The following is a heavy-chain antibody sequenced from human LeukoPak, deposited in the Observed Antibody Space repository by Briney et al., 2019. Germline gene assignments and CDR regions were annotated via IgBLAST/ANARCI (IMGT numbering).Heavy chain of an antibody. V-gene: IGHV4-61*02. D-gene: IGHD6-13*01. CDR2: INTSGNI. CDR3: ARGLSSSWYWFDT. J-gene: IGHJ5*02. CDR1: GGSISSESYY. Sequence: SETLSLTCTVSGGSISSESYYWSWIRQPAGKALEWIGRINTSGNINYHPSLKSRVTLSVDTSNNQFSLKLSSLTAADTAVYYCARGLSSSWYWFDTWGQGTLVTVSS.